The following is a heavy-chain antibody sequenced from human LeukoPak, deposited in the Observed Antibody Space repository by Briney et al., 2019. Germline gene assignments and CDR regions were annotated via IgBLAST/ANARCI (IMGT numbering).Heavy chain of an antibody. CDR2: IIPIFGTA. J-gene: IGHJ4*02. CDR3: AREDGSGIFDY. Sequence: ASVKVSCKASGGTFSSYAISWVRQAPGQGPEWMGGIIPIFGTANYAQKFQGRVTITADESTSTAYMELSSLRSEDTAVYYCAREDGSGIFDYWGQGTLVTVSS. V-gene: IGHV1-69*13. D-gene: IGHD3-10*01. CDR1: GGTFSSYA.